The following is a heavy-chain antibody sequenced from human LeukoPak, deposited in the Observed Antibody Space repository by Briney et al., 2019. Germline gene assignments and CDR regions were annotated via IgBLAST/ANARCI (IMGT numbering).Heavy chain of an antibody. V-gene: IGHV4-34*01. J-gene: IGHJ4*02. Sequence: SETLSLTCAVYGGSFSGYYWSWIRQPPGKGLEWIGEINHSGSTNYNPSLKSRATISVGTSKNQFSLKLSSVTAADTAVYYCARGETTYYYDSSGYYDYWGQGTLVTVSS. CDR3: ARGETTYYYDSSGYYDY. CDR1: GGSFSGYY. CDR2: INHSGST. D-gene: IGHD3-22*01.